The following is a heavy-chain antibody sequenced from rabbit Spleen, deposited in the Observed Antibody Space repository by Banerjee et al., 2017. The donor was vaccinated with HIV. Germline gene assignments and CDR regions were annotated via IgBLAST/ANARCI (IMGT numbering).Heavy chain of an antibody. CDR2: IDTGSSGFT. D-gene: IGHD1-1*01. J-gene: IGHJ6*01. CDR3: ARDTSSSFSSYGMDL. Sequence: QEQLEESGGDLVKPGASLTLTCIASGVSFSGDSFSGDSYMCWVRQAPGKGLEWIGCIDTGSSGFTYFATWAKGRFTCSKSSSTTVTLQMTRLTAADTATYFCARDTSSSFSSYGMDLWGPGTLVTVS. V-gene: IGHV1S45*01. CDR1: GVSFSGDSF.